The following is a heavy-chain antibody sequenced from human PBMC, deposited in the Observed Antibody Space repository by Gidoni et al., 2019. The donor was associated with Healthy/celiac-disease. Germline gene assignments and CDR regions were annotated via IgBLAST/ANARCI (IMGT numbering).Heavy chain of an antibody. CDR3: ARVRYYDILTGSPAGYGMDV. Sequence: QVQLQESGPGLVKPSETLSRTCTVSGGSIISYYWSWIRQPPGKGLEWIGYIYYSGITNYNTSLKSRVTISVDTSKNQFSLKLSSVTAADTAVYYCARVRYYDILTGSPAGYGMDVWGQGTTVTVSS. J-gene: IGHJ6*02. D-gene: IGHD3-9*01. V-gene: IGHV4-59*01. CDR2: IYYSGIT. CDR1: GGSIISYY.